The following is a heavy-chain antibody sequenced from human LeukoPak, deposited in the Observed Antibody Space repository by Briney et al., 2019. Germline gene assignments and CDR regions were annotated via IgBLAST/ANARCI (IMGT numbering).Heavy chain of an antibody. D-gene: IGHD2-21*01. CDR3: ATTGLLGDIP. Sequence: PGGSLRLSCAASGFTFSSYGMHWVRQAPGKGLEWVAVISYDGSNKYYADSVKGRFTISRDNAKKSVYLQMNSLRAEDTAVYYCATTGLLGDIPWGQGTLVTVSS. CDR2: ISYDGSNK. V-gene: IGHV3-30*03. CDR1: GFTFSSYG. J-gene: IGHJ5*02.